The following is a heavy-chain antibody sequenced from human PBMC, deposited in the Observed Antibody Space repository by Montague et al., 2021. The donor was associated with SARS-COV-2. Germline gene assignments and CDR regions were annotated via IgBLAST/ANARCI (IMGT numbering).Heavy chain of an antibody. J-gene: IGHJ6*02. V-gene: IGHV4-39*07. D-gene: IGHD3-22*01. CDR2: IYYSGST. CDR1: GGSISSSSYY. CDR3: AGEIVVVTQTYHYGMDV. Sequence: SETLSLTCTASGGSISSSSYYWGWIRQPPGKGLEWIGYIYYSGSTYYXPSLKSRVTISVDTSKNQFSLKLSSVTAADTAVYYCAGEIVVVTQTYHYGMDVWGRGTLVMVSS.